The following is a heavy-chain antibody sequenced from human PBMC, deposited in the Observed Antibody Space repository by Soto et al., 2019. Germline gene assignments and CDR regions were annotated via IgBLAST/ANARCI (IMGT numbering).Heavy chain of an antibody. V-gene: IGHV5-10-1*01. D-gene: IGHD6-6*01. CDR1: GDSFTSYW. Sequence: GEDLKISWKGSGDSFTSYWISWVRQMPGKGLEWMGRIDPSDSYTNYSPSFQGHVTISADKSISTAYLQWSSLKASDTAMYYCAMGLEIASRPSYYYYYLMDVPGQGTTVTVSS. CDR2: IDPSDSYT. J-gene: IGHJ6*02. CDR3: AMGLEIASRPSYYYYYLMDV.